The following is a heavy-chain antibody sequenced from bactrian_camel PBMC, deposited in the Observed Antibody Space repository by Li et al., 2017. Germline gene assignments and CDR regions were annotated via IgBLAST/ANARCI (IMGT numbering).Heavy chain of an antibody. CDR2: VDSDGAA. D-gene: IGHD5*01. Sequence: HVQLVESGGGSVQAGGSLRLSCTTSRYTYRNKCMGWFRQAPGKEREGVVGVDSDGAATYVAPVKDRFNISRDNAKNTLYLEMNNLKPEDTAMYYCAAVSTTVVAKAVCREVWDYYPMDYWGQGTQVTVS. J-gene: IGHJ7*01. V-gene: IGHV3S53*01. CDR1: RYTYRNKC.